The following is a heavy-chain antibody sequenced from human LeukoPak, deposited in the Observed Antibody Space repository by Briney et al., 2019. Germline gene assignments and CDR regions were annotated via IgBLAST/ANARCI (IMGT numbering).Heavy chain of an antibody. D-gene: IGHD2-2*02. J-gene: IGHJ5*02. CDR3: ARDVVPAAIRGGYNWFDP. CDR2: ISSSSSYI. V-gene: IGHV3-21*03. Sequence: GVSLRLSCAASGFTFSSYSMNWVRQAPGKGLEWVSSISSSSSYIYYADSVKGRFTISRDNAKNSLYLQMNSLRAEDTAVYYCARDVVPAAIRGGYNWFDPWGQGTLVTVSS. CDR1: GFTFSSYS.